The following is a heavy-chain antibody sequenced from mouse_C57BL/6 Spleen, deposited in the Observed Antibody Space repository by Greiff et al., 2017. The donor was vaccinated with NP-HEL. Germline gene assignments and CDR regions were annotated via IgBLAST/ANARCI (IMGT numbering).Heavy chain of an antibody. Sequence: QVQLKESGAELVKPGASVKLSCKASGYTFTEYTIHWVKQRSGQGLEWIGWFYPGSGSIKYNEKFKDKATLTADKSSSTVYMELSRLTSEDSAVYFCARHEAHYYGSSYVGCAYWGQGTLVTVSA. CDR1: GYTFTEYT. V-gene: IGHV1-62-2*01. J-gene: IGHJ3*01. CDR3: ARHEAHYYGSSYVGCAY. CDR2: FYPGSGSI. D-gene: IGHD1-1*01.